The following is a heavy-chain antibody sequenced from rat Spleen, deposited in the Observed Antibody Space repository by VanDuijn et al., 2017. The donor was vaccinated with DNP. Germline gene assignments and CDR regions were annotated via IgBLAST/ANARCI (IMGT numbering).Heavy chain of an antibody. V-gene: IGHV5-58*01. D-gene: IGHD1-11*01. CDR1: GFTFSSYW. CDR2: ITTDGGGT. CDR3: ATFEGRDA. J-gene: IGHJ4*01. Sequence: EVQLVETGGGLVQPGRSLKLSCVASGFTFSSYWMYWVRQAPGQGLEWVASITTDGGGTYYRDSVKGRFTISRDNAKSTLYLQMDSLRSEDTATYYCATFEGRDAWGQGTSVTVSS.